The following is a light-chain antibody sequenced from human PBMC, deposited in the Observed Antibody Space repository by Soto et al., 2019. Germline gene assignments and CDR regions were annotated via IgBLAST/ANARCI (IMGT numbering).Light chain of an antibody. V-gene: IGKV3-15*01. CDR3: QQYKNWLALT. CDR1: QSVNND. J-gene: IGKJ4*01. Sequence: ENVLTQSPGTLSLSPGERATLSCRASQSVNNDYLAWYQQRPGQSPSLLIYGASTRATGIPARFSGGGSGTEFTLTISSLQSEDSAVYYCQQYKNWLALTFGGGTKVDIK. CDR2: GAS.